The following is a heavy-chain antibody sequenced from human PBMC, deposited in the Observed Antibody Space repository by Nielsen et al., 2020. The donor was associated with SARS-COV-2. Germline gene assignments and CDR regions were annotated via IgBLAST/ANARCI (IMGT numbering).Heavy chain of an antibody. CDR3: ARDQNGWAFDI. Sequence: SLKISCAASGFTFDDYAMHWVRQAPGKGLEWVSGISWNSGSIGYADSVKGRFTISRDNAKNSLYLQMNSLRAEDTAVYYCARDQNGWAFDIWGQGTMVTVSS. J-gene: IGHJ3*02. CDR2: ISWNSGSI. CDR1: GFTFDDYA. D-gene: IGHD2-15*01. V-gene: IGHV3-9*01.